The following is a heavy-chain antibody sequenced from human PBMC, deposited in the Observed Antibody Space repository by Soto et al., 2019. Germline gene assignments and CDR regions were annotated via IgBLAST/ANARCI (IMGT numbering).Heavy chain of an antibody. J-gene: IGHJ6*02. CDR1: GFTFSSYS. D-gene: IGHD6-6*01. Sequence: PGGSLRLSCAASGFTFSSYSMNWVRQAPGKGLEWVSSISSSSSYIYYADSVKGRFTISRDNAKNSLYLQMNSLRAEDTAVYYCASEYSSSGIGYYYGMAVWGQGTTVTVSS. V-gene: IGHV3-21*01. CDR2: ISSSSSYI. CDR3: ASEYSSSGIGYYYGMAV.